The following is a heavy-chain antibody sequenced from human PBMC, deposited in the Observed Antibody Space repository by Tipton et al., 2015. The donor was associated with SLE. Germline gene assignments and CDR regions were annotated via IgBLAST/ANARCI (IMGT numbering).Heavy chain of an antibody. CDR3: ARVKWVTQGFDY. CDR1: GYTFTSYG. CDR2: ISAYNGNT. J-gene: IGHJ4*02. V-gene: IGHV1-18*01. D-gene: IGHD4-23*01. Sequence: QVQLVQSGPEVKKPGASVKVSCKASGYTFTSYGISWVRQAPGQGLEWMGWISAYNGNTNYAQKLQGRVTITRDTSASTAYMELSSLRSEDTAVYYCARVKWVTQGFDYWGQGTLVTVSS.